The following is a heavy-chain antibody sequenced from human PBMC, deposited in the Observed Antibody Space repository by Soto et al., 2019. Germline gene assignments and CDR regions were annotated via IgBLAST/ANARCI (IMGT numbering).Heavy chain of an antibody. V-gene: IGHV3-23*01. D-gene: IGHD1-26*01. CDR3: VKVVSRGNSHYFDY. CDR1: GFTLSNYA. J-gene: IGHJ4*02. CDR2: ISGSDGST. Sequence: GGSLRLSCAASGFTLSNYAMSWVRQAPGKGLEWVSAISGSDGSTYYTDSVRGRFTISGDISTRTLYLQMNNLRAEDTAVYYCVKVVSRGNSHYFDYWGQGALVTVSS.